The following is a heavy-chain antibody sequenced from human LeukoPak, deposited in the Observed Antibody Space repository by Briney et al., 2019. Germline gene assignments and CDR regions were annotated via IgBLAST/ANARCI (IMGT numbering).Heavy chain of an antibody. CDR1: GYTFTSYD. D-gene: IGHD3-10*01. J-gene: IGHJ4*02. Sequence: ASVKVSCKASGYTFTSYDINWVRHATGQGLEWMGWMNPNSGNTGYAQKFQGRVTMTRNTSISTAYMELSSLRSEDTAVYYCAREKKGSGSYRKFDYWGQGTLVTVSS. V-gene: IGHV1-8*01. CDR3: AREKKGSGSYRKFDY. CDR2: MNPNSGNT.